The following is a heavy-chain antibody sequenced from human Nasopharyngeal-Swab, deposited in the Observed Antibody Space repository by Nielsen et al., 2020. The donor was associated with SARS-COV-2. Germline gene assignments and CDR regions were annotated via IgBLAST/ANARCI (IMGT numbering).Heavy chain of an antibody. CDR3: ARDRQQQLVLGYFDL. Sequence: SETLSLTCTVSGGSISSSSYYWGWIRQPPGKGLEWIGSIYYSGSTYYKPSLKSRVTISVDTSKNQFSLKLSSVTAADMAVYYCARDRQQQLVLGYFDLWGRGTLVTAPQ. CDR2: IYYSGST. V-gene: IGHV4-39*07. CDR1: GGSISSSSYY. D-gene: IGHD6-13*01. J-gene: IGHJ2*01.